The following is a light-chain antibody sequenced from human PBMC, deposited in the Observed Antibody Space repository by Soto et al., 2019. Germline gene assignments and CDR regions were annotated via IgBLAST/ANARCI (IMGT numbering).Light chain of an antibody. CDR3: QQYDSYSRT. CDR2: DAS. CDR1: QSISNW. Sequence: DIQMTQSPSTLSASVGDRVTITCRASQSISNWLAWYQQKPGKAPKVLIYDASSLESGVPSRFSGSGSGTEFTLTISSLKPDDFAAYYCQQYDSYSRTFGQGTKVEIK. V-gene: IGKV1-5*01. J-gene: IGKJ1*01.